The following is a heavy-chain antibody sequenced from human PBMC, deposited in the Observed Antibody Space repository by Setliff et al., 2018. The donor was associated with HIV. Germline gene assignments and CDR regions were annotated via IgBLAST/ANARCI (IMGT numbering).Heavy chain of an antibody. CDR1: GYSISSGYY. J-gene: IGHJ5*02. D-gene: IGHD3-10*01. CDR2: IYHSGST. CDR3: ARRIDDSGSFPDKNWFDT. Sequence: SETLSLTCAVSGYSISSGYYWSWIRQPPGKGLEWIGSIYHSGSTYYNPSLKSRVTISVDTSKNQFSLKVRYVTAADTAVYYCARRIDDSGSFPDKNWFDTWGQGSLVTGSS. V-gene: IGHV4-38-2*01.